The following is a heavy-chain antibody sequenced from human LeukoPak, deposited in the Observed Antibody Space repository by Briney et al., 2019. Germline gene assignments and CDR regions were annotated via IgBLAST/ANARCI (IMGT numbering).Heavy chain of an antibody. J-gene: IGHJ5*02. CDR1: GASVSSGNW. CDR2: ILYTGDT. D-gene: IGHD2-15*01. Sequence: SETLSLTCAVSGASVSSGNWWNWARQSPGKGLEWIAEILYTGDTNYNPSLRSRVTLSIDNSNNEASLKLASVTAADSAVHYCARAQRGCSANSCYLDPWGPGILVTVSS. V-gene: IGHV4-4*02. CDR3: ARAQRGCSANSCYLDP.